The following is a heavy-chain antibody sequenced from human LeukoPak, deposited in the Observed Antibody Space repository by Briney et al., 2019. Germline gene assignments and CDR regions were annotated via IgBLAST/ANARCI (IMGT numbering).Heavy chain of an antibody. CDR2: INPNSGGT. J-gene: IGHJ4*02. D-gene: IGHD6-13*01. CDR1: GYTFTGYY. CDR3: ARREEGGSWFSFDY. V-gene: IGHV1-2*02. Sequence: ASVKVSCKASGYTFTGYYMHWVRQAPGQGLEWMGWINPNSGGTNYAQKFQGRVTMTRDTSISTAYMELSRLRSDDTAVYYCARREEGGSWFSFDYWGQGTLVTVSS.